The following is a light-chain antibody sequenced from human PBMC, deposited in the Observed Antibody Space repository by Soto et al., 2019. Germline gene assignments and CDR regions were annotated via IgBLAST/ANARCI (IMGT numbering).Light chain of an antibody. CDR3: QSYDSSLSGYV. Sequence: VLTQPPSVSGAPGQRVTISCTGSSSNIGAGYDVHWYQQLPGTAPKLLIYGNSNRPSGVPDRFSGSKSGTSASLAITGLQAEDEADYYCQSYDSSLSGYVFGTGTKLTVL. CDR2: GNS. J-gene: IGLJ1*01. V-gene: IGLV1-40*01. CDR1: SSNIGAGYD.